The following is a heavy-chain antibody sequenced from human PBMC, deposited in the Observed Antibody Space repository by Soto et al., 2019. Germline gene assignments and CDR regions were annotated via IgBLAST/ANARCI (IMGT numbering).Heavy chain of an antibody. V-gene: IGHV4-39*01. CDR2: IFYLGSS. CDR3: ARHSLALRKNNWFDP. Sequence: SDTLSLTWTLSGDSIISSDFYWGWVRQPPGKGLEWIGSIFYLGSSYYNPSLKSRVTMSVDTSKNQFSLRLRSVTAADTALYFCARHSLALRKNNWFDPWGQGIMVNVAS. D-gene: IGHD3-3*02. CDR1: GDSIISSDFY. J-gene: IGHJ5*02.